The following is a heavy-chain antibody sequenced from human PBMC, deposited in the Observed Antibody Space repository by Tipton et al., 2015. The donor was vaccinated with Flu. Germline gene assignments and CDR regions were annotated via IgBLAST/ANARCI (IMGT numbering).Heavy chain of an antibody. D-gene: IGHD4-11*01. V-gene: IGHV3-11*01. CDR1: GFTFSDYY. CDR2: ISSSGSTI. Sequence: SLRLSCAASGFTFSDYYMSWIRQAPGKGLEWVSYISSSGSTIYYADSVKGRFTISRDNAKNSLYLQMNSLRAEDTAVYYCARESYSNYYFDYWGQGTLVTVSS. CDR3: ARESYSNYYFDY. J-gene: IGHJ4*02.